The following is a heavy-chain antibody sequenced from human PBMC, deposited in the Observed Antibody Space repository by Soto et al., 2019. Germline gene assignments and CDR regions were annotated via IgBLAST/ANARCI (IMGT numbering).Heavy chain of an antibody. D-gene: IGHD1-1*01. CDR3: ARGRYGDY. J-gene: IGHJ4*02. CDR1: GYTFTSYG. V-gene: IGHV1-18*01. Sequence: QVHLVQSGAEVRKPGASVKVSCKGSGYTFTSYGITWVRQAPGQGLEWMGWISAHNGNTNYAQKLQGRVTVTRDTSTSTAYMELRSLSSDDTAVYYCARGRYGDYWGQGALVTVSS. CDR2: ISAHNGNT.